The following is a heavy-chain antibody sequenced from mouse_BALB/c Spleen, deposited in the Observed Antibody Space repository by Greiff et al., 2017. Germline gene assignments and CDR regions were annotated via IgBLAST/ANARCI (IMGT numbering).Heavy chain of an antibody. CDR3: TGNWYFDV. V-gene: IGHV6-6*02. Sequence: EVQVVESGGGLVQPGGSMKLSCVASGFTFSSYWMSWVRQSPEKGLEWVAEIRLKSDNYATHYAESVKGKFTISRDDSKSRLYLQMNSLRAEDTGIYYCTGNWYFDVWGAGTTVTVSS. CDR1: GFTFSSYW. J-gene: IGHJ1*01. CDR2: IRLKSDNYAT.